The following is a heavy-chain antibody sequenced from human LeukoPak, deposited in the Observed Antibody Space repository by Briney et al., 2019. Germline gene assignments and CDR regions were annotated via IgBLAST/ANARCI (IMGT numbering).Heavy chain of an antibody. CDR3: ASGDNDPLFDY. Sequence: KPSETLSLTCAVYGGSFSGYYWSWIRQHPGKGLKWIGSIYYSGSTNYNPSLQGRVTISLDTSRNQFSLKLSSVTAADTAVYYCASGDNDPLFDYWGQGTLVTVSS. J-gene: IGHJ4*02. D-gene: IGHD1-1*01. CDR2: IYYSGST. CDR1: GGSFSGYY. V-gene: IGHV4-34*09.